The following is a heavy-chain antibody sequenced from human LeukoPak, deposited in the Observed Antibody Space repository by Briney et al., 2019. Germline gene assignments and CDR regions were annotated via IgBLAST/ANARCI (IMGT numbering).Heavy chain of an antibody. J-gene: IGHJ4*02. D-gene: IGHD5-18*01. Sequence: WGSLRLSCAASGFTFSSYEMNGVRQAPGKGLEWVSYISSSGSTIYYADSVKGRFTISRDNAKNSLYLQMNSLRAEDTAVYYCARADWDTAMIDYWGQGTLVTVSS. V-gene: IGHV3-48*03. CDR3: ARADWDTAMIDY. CDR1: GFTFSSYE. CDR2: ISSSGSTI.